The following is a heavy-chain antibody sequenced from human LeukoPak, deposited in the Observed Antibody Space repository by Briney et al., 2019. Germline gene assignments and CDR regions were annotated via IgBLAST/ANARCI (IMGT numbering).Heavy chain of an antibody. D-gene: IGHD1-26*01. CDR1: GFTFSSYG. CDR2: IWYDGSNK. J-gene: IGHJ4*02. Sequence: GRSLRLSCAASGFTFSSYGMHWVRQAPGKGLEWVAVIWYDGSNKHYVDSVKGRFTISRDNSKNTLYLQMNSLRAEDTAVYYCASATVSGDYFDYWGQGTLVTVSS. V-gene: IGHV3-33*01. CDR3: ASATVSGDYFDY.